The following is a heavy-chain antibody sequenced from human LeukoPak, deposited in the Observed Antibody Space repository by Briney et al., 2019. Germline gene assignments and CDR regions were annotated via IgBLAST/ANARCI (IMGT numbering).Heavy chain of an antibody. J-gene: IGHJ6*03. CDR1: GGSISSHY. V-gene: IGHV4-59*11. Sequence: SETLSPTCTVSGGSISSHYWSWIRQPPGKGLEWIGYIYYSGSTNYNPSLKSRVTISVDTSKNQFSLKLSSVTAADTAVYYCARESRAAAGTFDYYYYMDVWGKGTTVTVSS. D-gene: IGHD6-13*01. CDR2: IYYSGST. CDR3: ARESRAAAGTFDYYYYMDV.